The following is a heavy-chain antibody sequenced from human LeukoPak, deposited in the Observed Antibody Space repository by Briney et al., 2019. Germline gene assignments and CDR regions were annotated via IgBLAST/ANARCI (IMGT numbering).Heavy chain of an antibody. J-gene: IGHJ5*02. CDR2: ISYTGTNK. Sequence: GGSLRLSCAASGFTFSSYAMHWVRQVPGKGLEWVTLISYTGTNKNYADSVKGRFTISRDNSKNTLYLQMNSLRAEDTAVYYCARDPGTVAARGNWFDPWGQGTLVTVSS. V-gene: IGHV3-30*04. CDR1: GFTFSSYA. D-gene: IGHD1-14*01. CDR3: ARDPGTVAARGNWFDP.